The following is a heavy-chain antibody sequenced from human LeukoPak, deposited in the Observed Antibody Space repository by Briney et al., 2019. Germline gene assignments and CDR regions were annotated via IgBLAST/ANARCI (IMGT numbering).Heavy chain of an antibody. CDR3: ARDRGHSA. V-gene: IGHV3-48*02. D-gene: IGHD1-26*01. Sequence: GGSLRLSCAASGFTFSSYSMNWVRQAPGKGLEWVSYISSSGATIYYVDSVKGRFIISRDNAKNSLYLQMNSLRDGGTAIYYCARDRGHSAWGQGTLVTVSS. J-gene: IGHJ5*02. CDR1: GFTFSSYS. CDR2: ISSSGATI.